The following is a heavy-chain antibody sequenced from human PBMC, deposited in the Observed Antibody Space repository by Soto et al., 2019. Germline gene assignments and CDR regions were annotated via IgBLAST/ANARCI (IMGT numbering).Heavy chain of an antibody. CDR1: GGTFSSYA. CDR3: AVSGSSSRSYGMDV. J-gene: IGHJ6*02. D-gene: IGHD6-13*01. CDR2: IIPIFGTA. V-gene: IGHV1-69*06. Sequence: ASVKVSCKASGGTFSSYAISWVRQAPGQGLEWMGGIIPIFGTANYAQKFQGRVTITADKSTSTAYMELSSLRSEDTAVYYCAVSGSSSRSYGMDVWGQGTTVTVYS.